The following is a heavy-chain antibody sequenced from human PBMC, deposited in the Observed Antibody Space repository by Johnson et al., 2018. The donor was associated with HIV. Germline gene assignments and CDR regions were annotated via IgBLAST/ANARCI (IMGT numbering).Heavy chain of an antibody. CDR1: GLTVSSTY. J-gene: IGHJ3*02. V-gene: IGHV3-66*02. D-gene: IGHD6-13*01. Sequence: VQLVESGGGVVQPGRSLRLSCAASGLTVSSTYMSWLRQAPGKGLEWLSVLYCDGLTYYADSVKGRFTISRAGSKNTLYLQMNSLRAEDTAVYYCARGRGSSSWLDAFDIWGQGTMVTVSS. CDR3: ARGRGSSSWLDAFDI. CDR2: LYCDGLT.